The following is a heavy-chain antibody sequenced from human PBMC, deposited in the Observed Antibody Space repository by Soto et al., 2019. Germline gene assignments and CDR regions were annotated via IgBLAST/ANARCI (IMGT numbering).Heavy chain of an antibody. CDR1: GYTFTSYA. CDR2: IDTGKSST. Sequence: ASVKVSCKASGYTFTSYAIHWVRLAPGQTLEWLGWIDTGKSSTKYSRKFQGRVTITSDTSATAAYMELINLTFEDTAVYYCARGPRGDEGGALDYWGQGSLGTGSS. J-gene: IGHJ4*02. CDR3: ARGPRGDEGGALDY. V-gene: IGHV1-3*04. D-gene: IGHD2-21*02.